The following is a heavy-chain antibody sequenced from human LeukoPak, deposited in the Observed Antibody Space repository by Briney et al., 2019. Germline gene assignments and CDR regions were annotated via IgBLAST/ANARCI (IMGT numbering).Heavy chain of an antibody. V-gene: IGHV1-46*01. D-gene: IGHD5-18*01. J-gene: IGHJ4*02. CDR3: AIMSRVDTGKSPLDD. Sequence: ASVKVSCKASGYTLATYYMHWVRQAPGQGLEWMGVINPSGGSTNYAQNFQGRVTMTRDTSTSTVYMELSSLRSEDTAMYYCAIMSRVDTGKSPLDDWGQGSLVTVSS. CDR2: INPSGGST. CDR1: GYTLATYY.